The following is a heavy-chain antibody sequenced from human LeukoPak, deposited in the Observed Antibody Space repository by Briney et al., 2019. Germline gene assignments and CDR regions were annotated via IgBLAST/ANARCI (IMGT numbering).Heavy chain of an antibody. D-gene: IGHD3-16*02. CDR3: ARGPGGNYDYVWGSYRLTYFDY. J-gene: IGHJ4*02. CDR1: GGSFSGYY. CDR2: INHSGST. V-gene: IGHV4-34*01. Sequence: SETLSLTCAVYGGSFSGYYWSWIRQPPGKGLEWIGEINHSGSTNYNPSLKSRVTISVDTSKNQFSLKLSSVTAADTAVYYCARGPGGNYDYVWGSYRLTYFDYWGQGTLVTVSS.